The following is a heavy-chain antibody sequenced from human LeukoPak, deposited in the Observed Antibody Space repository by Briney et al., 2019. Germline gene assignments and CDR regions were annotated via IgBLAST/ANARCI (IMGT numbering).Heavy chain of an antibody. V-gene: IGHV3-23*01. CDR2: ISGSGGST. CDR3: AKKPYYDFWSGYSPPDY. CDR1: GFTFSSYA. D-gene: IGHD3-3*01. J-gene: IGHJ4*02. Sequence: QPGASLRLSCAASGFTFSSYAMSWVRQAPGKGLEWGSAISGSGGSTYYADSVKGRFTISRDNSKNTLYLQMNSLRAEDTAVYYCAKKPYYDFWSGYSPPDYWGQGTLVAVSS.